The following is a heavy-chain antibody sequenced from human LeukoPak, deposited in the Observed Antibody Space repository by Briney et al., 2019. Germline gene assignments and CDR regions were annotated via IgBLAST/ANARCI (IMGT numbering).Heavy chain of an antibody. J-gene: IGHJ3*02. D-gene: IGHD6-6*01. V-gene: IGHV1-69*04. CDR3: ARPIAARQLAFDI. CDR2: IIPILGIA. Sequence: SVKVSCKASGGTFSSYAISWVRQAPGQGLEWMGRIIPILGIANYAQKFQGRVTITADKSTSTAYMELSSLRSEDTAVYYCARPIAARQLAFDIWGQGTMVTVSS. CDR1: GGTFSSYA.